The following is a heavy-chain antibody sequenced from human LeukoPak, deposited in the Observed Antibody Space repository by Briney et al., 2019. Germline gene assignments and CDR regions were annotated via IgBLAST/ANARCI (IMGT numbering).Heavy chain of an antibody. CDR2: IYSGGDT. J-gene: IGHJ4*02. Sequence: GGSLRLSCAASGLTVSSNCMSWVRQAPGKGLEWVSFIYSGGDTYYADSVKGRFTISRDNSKNTFHLQMNSLRAEDTAVYYCAKDKARYDILTGYRRYFDYWGQGTLVTVSS. CDR3: AKDKARYDILTGYRRYFDY. CDR1: GLTVSSNC. V-gene: IGHV3-53*01. D-gene: IGHD3-9*01.